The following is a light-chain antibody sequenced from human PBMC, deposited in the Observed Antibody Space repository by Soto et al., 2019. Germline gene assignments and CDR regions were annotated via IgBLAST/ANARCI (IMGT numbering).Light chain of an antibody. CDR1: QSVSSY. CDR2: DAS. CDR3: QQYGDSPVT. J-gene: IGKJ1*01. Sequence: ELISRQSPATLPSSAAERAPLTPMASQSVSSYLAWYQQKPGQAPRLLIYDASNRATGIPARFSGSGSGTDFTLTISRLVPEDFAVYYCQQYGDSPVTFGQGTKVDIK. V-gene: IGKV3-11*01.